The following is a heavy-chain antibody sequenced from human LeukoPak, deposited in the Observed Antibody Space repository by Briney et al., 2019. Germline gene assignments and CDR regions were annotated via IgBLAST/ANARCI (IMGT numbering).Heavy chain of an antibody. V-gene: IGHV1-24*01. CDR3: ATVDTAMGGAFDI. CDR1: GYTLTELS. D-gene: IGHD5-18*01. Sequence: ASVTVSCKVSGYTLTELSMHWVRQAPGKGLEWMGGFDPEDGETIYAQKFQGRVTMTEDTSTDTAYMELSSLRSEDTAVYYCATVDTAMGGAFDIWGQGTMVTVSS. J-gene: IGHJ3*02. CDR2: FDPEDGET.